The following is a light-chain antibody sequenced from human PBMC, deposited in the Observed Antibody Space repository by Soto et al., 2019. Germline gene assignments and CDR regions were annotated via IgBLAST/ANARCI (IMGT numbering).Light chain of an antibody. V-gene: IGLV2-14*01. CDR2: EVN. CDR3: SLWTSSTTQV. Sequence: QSALTQPASVSGSPGQSITISCTGTSSDVGGYNFVSWYQQHPGKAPKLMIYEVNNRPSGVSNRFSGSKSGNTASLTISGLQAEDEADYYCSLWTSSTTQVLGGGTKVTVL. CDR1: SSDVGGYNF. J-gene: IGLJ3*02.